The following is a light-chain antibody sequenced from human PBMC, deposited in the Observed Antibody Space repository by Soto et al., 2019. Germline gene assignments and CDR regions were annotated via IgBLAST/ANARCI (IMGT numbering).Light chain of an antibody. CDR2: DVS. V-gene: IGKV3-11*01. CDR1: ESVTDY. CDR3: QKRQYWPPIT. J-gene: IGKJ5*01. Sequence: EIVLPQSPATLSLSPGASCPLSGRASESVTDYLAWYQQKPGQAPRLLVYDVSNRAAGIPTRFSGGGSGTDFTLTISNVEPEDLAIYYCQKRQYWPPITFGQGTRLEIK.